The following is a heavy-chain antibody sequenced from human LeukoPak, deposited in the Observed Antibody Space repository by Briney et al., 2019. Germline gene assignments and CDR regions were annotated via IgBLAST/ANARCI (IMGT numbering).Heavy chain of an antibody. D-gene: IGHD1-26*01. V-gene: IGHV1-8*03. Sequence: ASVKVSCKAPGYTFTSYDINWVRQATGQGLEWMGWMNPNSGNTGYAQKFQGRVTITRNTSISTAYMELSSLRSEDTAVYYCARGPRRPWELPTLLDYWGQGTLVTVSS. CDR1: GYTFTSYD. CDR3: ARGPRRPWELPTLLDY. CDR2: MNPNSGNT. J-gene: IGHJ4*02.